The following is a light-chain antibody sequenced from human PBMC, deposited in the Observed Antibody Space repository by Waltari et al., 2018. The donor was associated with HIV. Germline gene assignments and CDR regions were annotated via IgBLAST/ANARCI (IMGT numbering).Light chain of an antibody. CDR1: HIDIGNYNL. CDR3: LTYVSKTSTWQ. Sequence: QSALTQPTSVSGNPGQSVTITCTGTHIDIGNYNLASWFQQHPGKAPKLLIYDVSKRPSGVSSRFSGSKSGYFASLTISGLLTEDESSYYCLTYVSKTSTWQFGGGTYLTV. J-gene: IGLJ3*02. V-gene: IGLV2-23*02. CDR2: DVS.